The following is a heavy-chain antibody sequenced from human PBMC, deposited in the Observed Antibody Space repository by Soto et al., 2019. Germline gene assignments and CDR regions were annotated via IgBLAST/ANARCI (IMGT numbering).Heavy chain of an antibody. Sequence: QLVESGGGVVQPGRSLRLSCVASGFTFSTYDMHWVRQAPGKGLEWVAVIWDDGSDNYYADSLKGRFSISRDNSRNTLYLHMNNLMAEDTAVYYCVRNGLVVGPFPSPLNWFDPRGQGTLVTVSS. CDR2: IWDDGSDN. V-gene: IGHV3-33*01. J-gene: IGHJ5*02. CDR3: VRNGLVVGPFPSPLNWFDP. D-gene: IGHD1-26*01. CDR1: GFTFSTYD.